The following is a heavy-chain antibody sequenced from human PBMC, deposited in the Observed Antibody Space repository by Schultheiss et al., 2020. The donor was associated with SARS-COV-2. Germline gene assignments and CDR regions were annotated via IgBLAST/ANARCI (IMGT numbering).Heavy chain of an antibody. Sequence: GGSLRLSCAASGFTFSSYAMSWVRQAPGKGLEWVSVIYSGGSTYYADSVKGRFTISRDNSKNTLYLQMNSLRAEDTAVYYCAKDFRWFDPWGQGTLVTVSS. J-gene: IGHJ5*02. V-gene: IGHV3-23*03. CDR2: IYSGGST. CDR1: GFTFSSYA. CDR3: AKDFRWFDP.